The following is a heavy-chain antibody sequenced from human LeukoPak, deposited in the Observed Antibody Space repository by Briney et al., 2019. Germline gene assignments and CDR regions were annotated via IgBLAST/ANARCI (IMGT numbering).Heavy chain of an antibody. CDR1: GLTFSSYW. V-gene: IGHV3-74*01. Sequence: RPGGSLRLSCAASGLTFSSYWMNWVRQAPGKGLVWVSRIASDGSSTTYADSVKGRFTISRDNSRNTLYLQMNSLRAEDTAVYYCAKQFVDIWGQGTLVTVSS. CDR3: AKQFVDI. D-gene: IGHD5-24*01. CDR2: IASDGSST. J-gene: IGHJ5*02.